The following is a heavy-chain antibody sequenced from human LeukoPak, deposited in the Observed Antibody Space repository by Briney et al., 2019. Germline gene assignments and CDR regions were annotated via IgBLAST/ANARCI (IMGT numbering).Heavy chain of an antibody. Sequence: GGSLRLSCAASGFTFSSYAMHWVRQAPGKGLEWVAVISYDGSNKYYADSVKGRFTISRDNSKNTLYLQMNSLRAEDTAVYYWCMGYDSSGYYAFDIWGQGTMVTVSS. CDR2: ISYDGSNK. V-gene: IGHV3-30-3*01. CDR1: GFTFSSYA. CDR3: CMGYDSSGYYAFDI. D-gene: IGHD3-22*01. J-gene: IGHJ3*02.